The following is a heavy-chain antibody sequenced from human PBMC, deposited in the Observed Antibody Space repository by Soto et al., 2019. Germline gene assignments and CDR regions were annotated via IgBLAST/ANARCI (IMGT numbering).Heavy chain of an antibody. D-gene: IGHD5-12*01. V-gene: IGHV4-59*01. Sequence: LSLTCTVSGGSISSDYWRWIRQSPGKGLEWIGYIYSRGKTNYNPSLKSRVTISVDTSTPQFSLNLSSVTAADPAMHYCARGRPRDGYNSGHSDFDIWVQGTMGAVAS. CDR1: GGSISSDY. J-gene: IGHJ3*02. CDR3: ARGRPRDGYNSGHSDFDI. CDR2: IYSRGKT.